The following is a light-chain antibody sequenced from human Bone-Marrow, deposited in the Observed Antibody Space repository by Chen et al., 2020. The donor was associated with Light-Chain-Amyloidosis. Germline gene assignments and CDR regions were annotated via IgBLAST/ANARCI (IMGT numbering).Light chain of an antibody. Sequence: SYVLTQPSSVSVAPGQTATIACGGNNIGSTSVHWYPQTPGQAPLLVFYDDRDRPLGIPERLSGSNSGTTATLTISRVEAGDGADYYCQVWDRSSDRPVFGGGTKLTVL. CDR2: DDR. J-gene: IGLJ3*02. CDR3: QVWDRSSDRPV. V-gene: IGLV3-21*02. CDR1: NIGSTS.